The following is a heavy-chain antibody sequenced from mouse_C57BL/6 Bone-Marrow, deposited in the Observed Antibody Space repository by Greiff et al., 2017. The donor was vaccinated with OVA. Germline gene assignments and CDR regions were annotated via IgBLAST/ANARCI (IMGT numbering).Heavy chain of an antibody. V-gene: IGHV3-6*01. D-gene: IGHD1-1*01. Sequence: VQLQESGPGLVKPSQSLSLTCSVTGYSITSGYYWNWIRQFPGNKLEWMGYISYDGSNNYNPSFKNRIPITRDTSKNQFILKLNAVTTEDTAAYDCATTGSSYGYFDVWGTGTTVTVSS. CDR1: GYSITSGYY. J-gene: IGHJ1*03. CDR2: ISYDGSN. CDR3: ATTGSSYGYFDV.